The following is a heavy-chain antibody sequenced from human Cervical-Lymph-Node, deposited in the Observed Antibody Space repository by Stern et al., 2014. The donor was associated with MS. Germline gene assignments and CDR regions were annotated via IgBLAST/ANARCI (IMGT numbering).Heavy chain of an antibody. V-gene: IGHV1-18*04. CDR1: GYSFTSYD. J-gene: IGHJ4*02. CDR3: ARKAPPEYGYCSRPSCSSIDY. D-gene: IGHD2-2*01. Sequence: QVQLVQSGGEMKKPGASVKVSCKASGYSFTSYDITWVRQAPGQGLEWMGWISTYQGNTNYAQKFQDRVTLTTDTSATTAYMELRSLRSDDTAVYYCARKAPPEYGYCSRPSCSSIDYWGQGTLVTVSS. CDR2: ISTYQGNT.